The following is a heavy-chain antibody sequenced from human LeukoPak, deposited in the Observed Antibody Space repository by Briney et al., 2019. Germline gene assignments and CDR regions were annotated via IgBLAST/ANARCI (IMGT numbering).Heavy chain of an antibody. V-gene: IGHV4-39*02. CDR2: VYHSGRA. CDR3: ARLGTVTAYFDH. D-gene: IGHD2-21*02. Sequence: LETLSLTCNVSGGSINSNSYYWGWIRQPPGRGPEWIGDVYHSGRAFYNPSFKSRATIFIDTSKNHFSLKLTSVTAADTALYYCARLGTVTAYFDHWGQGTLVLVSS. J-gene: IGHJ4*02. CDR1: GGSINSNSYY.